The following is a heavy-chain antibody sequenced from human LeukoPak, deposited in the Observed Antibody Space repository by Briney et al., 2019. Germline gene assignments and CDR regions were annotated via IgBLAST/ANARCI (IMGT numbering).Heavy chain of an antibody. J-gene: IGHJ4*02. CDR3: ASPGTDF. V-gene: IGHV3-23*01. Sequence: GGYLRLTCAGAGFTFSGDVMGWVLQAPGKRLEWVSAISGSGGRTYYAGSVKGRFTISRDNFKNTLYLQTHSLSAEDTAVDSCASPGTDFWGQGTLVAVSS. CDR2: ISGSGGRT. CDR1: GFTFSGDV.